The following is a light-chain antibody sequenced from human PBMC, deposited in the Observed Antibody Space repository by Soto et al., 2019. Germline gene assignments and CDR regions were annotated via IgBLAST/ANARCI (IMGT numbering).Light chain of an antibody. CDR3: QQHSHWPPWT. Sequence: EIVMTQSPATLSVSPGERATLSCRASQSVSSKLAWYQHKPGQAPRLLIYGASNRATGIPARFSGSGSGTDFTLTISNLEPEDFAAYYCQQHSHWPPWTFGQGTKVDI. J-gene: IGKJ1*01. CDR2: GAS. CDR1: QSVSSK. V-gene: IGKV3-11*01.